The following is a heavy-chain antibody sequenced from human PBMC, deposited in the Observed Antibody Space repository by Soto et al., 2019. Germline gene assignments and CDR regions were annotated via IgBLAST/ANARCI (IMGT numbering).Heavy chain of an antibody. Sequence: QVQLVQSGAEVKRPGDSVKVSCQSSGYTFGHFYITWVRQAPGQGLEWMGAISPHNRNTNYAEKFRGRVTMTTDTSTTTAYMELRSLRSDDTAVYYCARDEGGYDILTGYYKAHHFDQWGQGALVTVSS. J-gene: IGHJ4*02. V-gene: IGHV1-18*01. D-gene: IGHD3-9*01. CDR2: ISPHNRNT. CDR3: ARDEGGYDILTGYYKAHHFDQ. CDR1: GYTFGHFY.